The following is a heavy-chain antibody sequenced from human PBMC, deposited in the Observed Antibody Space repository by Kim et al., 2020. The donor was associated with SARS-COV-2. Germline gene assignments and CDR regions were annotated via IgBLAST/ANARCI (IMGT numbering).Heavy chain of an antibody. J-gene: IGHJ3*02. D-gene: IGHD5-12*01. V-gene: IGHV4-34*01. Sequence: SETLSLTCAVYGGSFSGYYWSWIRQPPGKGLEWIGEINHSGSTNYNPSLKSRVTISVDTSKNQFSLKLSSVTAADTAVYYCAGGYDYPDAFDIWGQGTMVTVSS. CDR2: INHSGST. CDR3: AGGYDYPDAFDI. CDR1: GGSFSGYY.